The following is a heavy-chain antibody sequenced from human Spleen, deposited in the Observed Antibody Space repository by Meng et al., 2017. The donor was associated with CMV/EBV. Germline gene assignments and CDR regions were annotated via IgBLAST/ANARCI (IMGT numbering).Heavy chain of an antibody. J-gene: IGHJ6*02. Sequence: GGSLRLSCAASGFTFDDYAMNWVRQAPGKGLEWVSYISPRGTIDYADSVKGRFTISRDNAKNSLYLQMNSLRAEDTAVYYCARDQRPLDYDYVWGSSSYYYAMDVWGQGTTVTVSS. CDR2: ISPRGTI. D-gene: IGHD3-16*01. CDR1: GFTFDDYA. V-gene: IGHV3-69-1*01. CDR3: ARDQRPLDYDYVWGSSSYYYAMDV.